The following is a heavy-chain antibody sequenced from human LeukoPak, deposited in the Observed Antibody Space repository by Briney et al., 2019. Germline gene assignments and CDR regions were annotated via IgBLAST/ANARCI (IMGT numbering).Heavy chain of an antibody. V-gene: IGHV3-7*03. D-gene: IGHD6-13*01. CDR3: AKKDSSSWGYYYYYYYMDV. Sequence: GGSLRLSCAASGFIFSTYWMSWVRQAPGKGLEWLANIKQDGSAKYYVDSVKGRFTISRDNSKNTLYLQMNSLRAEDTAVYYCAKKDSSSWGYYYYYYYMDVWGKGTTVTVSS. J-gene: IGHJ6*03. CDR1: GFIFSTYW. CDR2: IKQDGSAK.